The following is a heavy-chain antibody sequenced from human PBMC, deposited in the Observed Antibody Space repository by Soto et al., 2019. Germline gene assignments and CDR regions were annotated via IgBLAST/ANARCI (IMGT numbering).Heavy chain of an antibody. CDR3: TSHSPEDMIRK. CDR2: IRNKANSYAT. CDR1: GFTFSGSA. D-gene: IGHD2-15*01. J-gene: IGHJ4*02. V-gene: IGHV3-73*02. Sequence: EVQLVESGGGLVQPGGSLKLSCVDSGFTFSGSAMHWVRQASGKGLEWVGRIRNKANSYATAYAASVKGRFTISRDDSNNTAYLQMNSLKTEDTAVYYCTSHSPEDMIRKWGQGTLVTVSS.